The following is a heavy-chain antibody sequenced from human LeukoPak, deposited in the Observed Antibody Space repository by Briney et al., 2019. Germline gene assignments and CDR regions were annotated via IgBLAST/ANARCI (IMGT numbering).Heavy chain of an antibody. V-gene: IGHV4-59*12. D-gene: IGHD1-1*01. J-gene: IGHJ5*02. Sequence: PSGTLSLACTVSGGSISPYYWSWIRQPPGKGLEWIGNIYYSGSTYYNPSLKSRVTISVDTSKNQFSLKLSSVTAADTAVYYCATLTTPGWFNPWGQGTLVTVSS. CDR3: ATLTTPGWFNP. CDR2: IYYSGST. CDR1: GGSISPYY.